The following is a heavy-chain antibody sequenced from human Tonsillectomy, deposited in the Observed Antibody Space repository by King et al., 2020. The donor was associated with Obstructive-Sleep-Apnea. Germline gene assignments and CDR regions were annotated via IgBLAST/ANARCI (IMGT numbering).Heavy chain of an antibody. CDR2: ISWNSAII. D-gene: IGHD4-17*01. CDR1: GFNFHDYA. Sequence: DVQLVESGGGLVQPGRSLRLSCAASGFNFHDYAMHWVRQAPGKGLEWVSGISWNSAIIGYADSVKGRFTISRDNAKNSLYLQMNSLRAEDTALYYCAKDIGYTDYAFDYWGQGTLVTVSS. CDR3: AKDIGYTDYAFDY. J-gene: IGHJ4*02. V-gene: IGHV3-9*01.